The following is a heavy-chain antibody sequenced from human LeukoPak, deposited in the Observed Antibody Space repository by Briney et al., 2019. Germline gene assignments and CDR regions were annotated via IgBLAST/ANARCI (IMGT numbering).Heavy chain of an antibody. CDR3: ARGREWLSDY. J-gene: IGHJ4*02. CDR1: GGSVSSGSYY. CDR2: IYYSGST. D-gene: IGHD3-3*01. V-gene: IGHV4-61*01. Sequence: SETLSLTCPVSGGSVSSGSYYWTWIRQPPGKGLDRIGYIYYSGSTNYNPSLKSRVTISVDPSKNQFSVKLSAVTAADTAVYCCARGREWLSDYWGQGTLVTVSS.